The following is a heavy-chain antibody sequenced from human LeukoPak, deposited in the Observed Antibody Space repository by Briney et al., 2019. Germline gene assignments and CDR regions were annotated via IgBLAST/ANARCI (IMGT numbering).Heavy chain of an antibody. CDR2: IWYDGSNK. CDR1: GFTFSSYG. V-gene: IGHV3-33*01. J-gene: IGHJ3*02. CDR3: ARDKAIEMATIPAFDI. Sequence: RSLRLSCAASGFTFSSYGMHWVRQAPGKGLEWVAVIWYDGSNKYYADSVKGRFTISRDNSKNTLYLQMNSLRAEDTAVYYCARDKAIEMATIPAFDIWGQGTMVTVSS. D-gene: IGHD5-24*01.